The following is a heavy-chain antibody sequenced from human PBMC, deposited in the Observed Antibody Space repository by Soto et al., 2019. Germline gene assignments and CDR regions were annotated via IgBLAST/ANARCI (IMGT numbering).Heavy chain of an antibody. CDR1: GFTVSSNY. V-gene: IGHV3-53*04. D-gene: IGHD7-27*01. Sequence: GGSLRLSCAASGFTVSSNYMSWVRQAPGKGLEWVSVIYSGGSTYYADSVKDRFTISKHNSKNTLYLQMNSLRAEDAAVYYCASQTGDRQDDAFDIWGQGTMVTVSS. CDR2: IYSGGST. CDR3: ASQTGDRQDDAFDI. J-gene: IGHJ3*02.